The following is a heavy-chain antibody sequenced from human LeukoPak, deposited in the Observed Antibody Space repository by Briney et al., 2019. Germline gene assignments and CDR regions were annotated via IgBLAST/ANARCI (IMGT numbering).Heavy chain of an antibody. V-gene: IGHV4-61*01. J-gene: IGHJ6*03. CDR2: IYYSGST. Sequence: PSETLSLTCTVSGGSIGSGTYYWGWIRQPPGKGLEWIGYIYYSGSTNYNPSLKSRVTISVDTSKNQFSLKLSSVTAADTAVYYCARDTWEPGTMDVWGKGTTVTISS. CDR1: GGSIGSGTYY. CDR3: ARDTWEPGTMDV. D-gene: IGHD1-26*01.